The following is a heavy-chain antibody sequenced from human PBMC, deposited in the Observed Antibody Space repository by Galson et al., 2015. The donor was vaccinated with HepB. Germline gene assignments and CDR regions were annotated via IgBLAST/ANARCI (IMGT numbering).Heavy chain of an antibody. CDR1: GFTFSSYS. D-gene: IGHD3-3*01. CDR3: ARSKTGDDFWSGYTYYYYYYGMDV. V-gene: IGHV3-21*01. Sequence: SLRLSCAASGFTFSSYSMNWVRQAPGKGLEWVSSISSSSSYIYYADSVKGRFTISRDNAKNSLYLQMNSLRAEDTAVYYCARSKTGDDFWSGYTYYYYYYGMDVWGQGTMVTVSS. CDR2: ISSSSSYI. J-gene: IGHJ6*02.